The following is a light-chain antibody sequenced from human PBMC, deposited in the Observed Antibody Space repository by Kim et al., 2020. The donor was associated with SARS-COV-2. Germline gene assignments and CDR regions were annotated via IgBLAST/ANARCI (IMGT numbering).Light chain of an antibody. CDR3: NSRDSSGNHLGV. CDR1: SLRSYY. V-gene: IGLV3-19*01. J-gene: IGLJ2*01. CDR2: GKN. Sequence: SSELTQDSAVSVALGQTVRITCQGDSLRSYYASWYQQKPGQAPVLVIYGKNNRPSGIPDRFSGSSSENTASLTITGAQAEDEADYYCNSRDSSGNHLGVFGAWTQLTVL.